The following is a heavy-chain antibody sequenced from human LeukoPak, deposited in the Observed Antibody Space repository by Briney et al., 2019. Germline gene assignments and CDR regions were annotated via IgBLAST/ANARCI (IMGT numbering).Heavy chain of an antibody. Sequence: SETLSLTCTVSGGSISSSNYFWGWIRQPPGTGLEWIGSFYYSGSTYYNPSLESRVTISVDTSKNQFSLKLSSVTAADTAVYYCASPKGDAFDIWGQGTMVTVSS. CDR2: FYYSGST. V-gene: IGHV4-39*01. CDR3: ASPKGDAFDI. CDR1: GGSISSSNYF. J-gene: IGHJ3*02.